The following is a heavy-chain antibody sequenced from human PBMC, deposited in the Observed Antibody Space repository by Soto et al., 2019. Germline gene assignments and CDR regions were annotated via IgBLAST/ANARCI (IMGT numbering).Heavy chain of an antibody. V-gene: IGHV1-2*02. CDR3: AREYYYGSGLADYYYYGMDV. J-gene: IGHJ6*02. D-gene: IGHD3-10*01. CDR2: INPSSGGT. CDR1: GYTFTCYY. Sequence: ASVKVSCKASGYTFTCYYMHWVRHAPGQGLEWMGRINPSSGGTNYAQKFQGRVTMTRDTSISTAYMELSRLRSDDTAVYYCAREYYYGSGLADYYYYGMDVWGQGTTVTVSS.